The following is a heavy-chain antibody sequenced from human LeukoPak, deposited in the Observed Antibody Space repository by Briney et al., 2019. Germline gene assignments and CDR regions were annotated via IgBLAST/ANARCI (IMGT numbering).Heavy chain of an antibody. CDR1: GFTVSSNY. D-gene: IGHD5-24*01. V-gene: IGHV3-53*01. CDR2: IYTGGST. J-gene: IGHJ2*01. CDR3: ARERRWPYWCFDL. Sequence: PGGSLRLSCAASGFTVSSNYMSWVRQAPGKGLEWVSVIYTGGSTYYADSVKGRFTISRDNSKNTLYLQMNSLRAEDTAVYYCARERRWPYWCFDLWGRGTLVTVSS.